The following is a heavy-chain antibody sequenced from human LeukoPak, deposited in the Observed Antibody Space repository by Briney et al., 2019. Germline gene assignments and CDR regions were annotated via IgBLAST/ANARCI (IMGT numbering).Heavy chain of an antibody. Sequence: GGSLRLSCAASGFSFSTYDMSWVRQAPGKGLEWVAVISYDGSNKYYADSVKGRFTISRDNSKNTLYLQMNSLRAEDTAVYYCARDRLAIENSALGYWGQGTLVTVSS. V-gene: IGHV3-30-3*01. D-gene: IGHD2-2*02. CDR3: ARDRLAIENSALGY. CDR1: GFSFSTYD. CDR2: ISYDGSNK. J-gene: IGHJ4*02.